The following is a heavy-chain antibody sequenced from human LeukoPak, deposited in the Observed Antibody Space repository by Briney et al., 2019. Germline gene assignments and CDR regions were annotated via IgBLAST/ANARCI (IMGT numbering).Heavy chain of an antibody. D-gene: IGHD5-12*01. V-gene: IGHV4-34*01. J-gene: IGHJ5*02. CDR1: GGSFSGYY. Sequence: SETLSLTCAVYGGSFSGYYWSWIRQPPGKGLEWIGEINHSGSTNYNPSLKSRVTISVDTSKNQFSLKLSSVTAADTAVYYRARGGRLRGLTWGQGTLVTVSS. CDR2: INHSGST. CDR3: ARGGRLRGLT.